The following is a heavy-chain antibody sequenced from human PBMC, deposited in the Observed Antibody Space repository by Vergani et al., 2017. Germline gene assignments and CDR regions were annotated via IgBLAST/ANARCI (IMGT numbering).Heavy chain of an antibody. CDR2: INHSGST. CDR3: ARYRRFIRIAVATLDY. D-gene: IGHD6-19*01. V-gene: IGHV4-39*07. Sequence: QVKLQESGPGLLKPSQTLSLTCTVSGESIRSGSHYWSWIRQPPGKGLEWIGEINHSGSTNYNPSLKSRVTISVDTSKNQFSLKLSSVTAADTAVYYCARYRRFIRIAVATLDYWGQGTLVTVSS. CDR1: GESIRSGSHY. J-gene: IGHJ4*02.